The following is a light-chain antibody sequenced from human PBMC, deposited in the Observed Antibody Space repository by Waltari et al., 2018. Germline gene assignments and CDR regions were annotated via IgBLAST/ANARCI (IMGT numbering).Light chain of an antibody. V-gene: IGLV1-40*01. CDR3: QSFDNMLSGGVV. CDR1: TPNIGAGHD. J-gene: IGLJ2*01. CDR2: GNN. Sequence: QSVLTQPPSVSGTPGQRVTIPCSGRTPNIGAGHDVHWYQHLPGTAPKLLIYGNNNRPSGVPDRFSGSKSGTSASLAITGLQADDEADYFCQSFDNMLSGGVVFGGGTKLAVL.